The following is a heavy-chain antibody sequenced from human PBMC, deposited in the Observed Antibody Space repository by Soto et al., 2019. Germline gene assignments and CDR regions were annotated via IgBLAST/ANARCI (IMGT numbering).Heavy chain of an antibody. CDR1: GFTFSSYA. CDR3: AKEGGVGGSGWYDVSNYFDY. Sequence: EVQLLESGGGLVQPGGSLRLSCAASGFTFSSYAMCWVRQAPGKGLEWVSAISGSGGSTYYADSVKGRFTISRDNSKNTLYLQMNSLRAEDTAVYYCAKEGGVGGSGWYDVSNYFDYWGQGTLVTVSS. V-gene: IGHV3-23*01. J-gene: IGHJ4*02. D-gene: IGHD6-19*01. CDR2: ISGSGGST.